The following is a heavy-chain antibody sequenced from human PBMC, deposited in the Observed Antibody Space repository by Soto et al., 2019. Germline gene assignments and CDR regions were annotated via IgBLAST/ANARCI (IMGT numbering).Heavy chain of an antibody. CDR1: GCSIRDYF. CDR2: IYYSGRT. V-gene: IGHV4-59*01. Sequence: AETLSLTCTVPGCSIRDYFWTWIRQPPGKGLEWIGYIYYSGRTNYNPSLKSRVSISVDTSKNHFSLQLRSVTAADTAVYYCARVGGDDFGDSGGFDYWGQGTLVTVSS. J-gene: IGHJ4*02. D-gene: IGHD4-17*01. CDR3: ARVGGDDFGDSGGFDY.